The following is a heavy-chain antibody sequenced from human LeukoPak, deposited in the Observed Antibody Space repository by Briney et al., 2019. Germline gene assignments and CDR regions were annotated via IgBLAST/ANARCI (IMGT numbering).Heavy chain of an antibody. Sequence: PSETLSLTCTVSGGSISSGGYYWSWIRQHPGKGLEWIGYIYYSGSTYYNPSLKSRVTISVDTSKNQFSLKLSSVTAADTAVYYCARDLDRQDAFDIWGQGTMDTVSS. J-gene: IGHJ3*02. CDR1: GGSISSGGYY. CDR3: ARDLDRQDAFDI. D-gene: IGHD3-22*01. V-gene: IGHV4-31*03. CDR2: IYYSGST.